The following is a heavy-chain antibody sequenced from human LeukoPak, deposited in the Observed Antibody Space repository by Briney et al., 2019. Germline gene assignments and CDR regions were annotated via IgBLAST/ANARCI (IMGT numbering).Heavy chain of an antibody. D-gene: IGHD3-22*01. J-gene: IGHJ1*01. V-gene: IGHV3-74*01. CDR3: ARAPSEIGGYYPEYFRH. CDR2: IKSDGST. CDR1: GFTFSTYW. Sequence: PTGGPLRLSCAASGFTFSTYWMHWVRQAPGKGLVRVSRIKSDGSTNYADSVKGRFTISRDNAKNTVSLQMNSLRPEDTGVYYCARAPSEIGGYYPEYFRHWGQGTLVTVSS.